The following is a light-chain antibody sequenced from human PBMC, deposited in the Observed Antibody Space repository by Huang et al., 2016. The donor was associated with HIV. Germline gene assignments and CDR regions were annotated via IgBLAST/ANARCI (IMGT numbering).Light chain of an antibody. Sequence: DIVMTQTPISLSVTPGQPASMSCKSNQSLLSGDGTTYLYWYQQKPGQSPHLLIYEVSKRLSGVSDRFSGSGSATDFTLKISRVEAEDVGTYFCMQSRQFPLTFGHGTKVEVK. V-gene: IGKV2D-29*02. J-gene: IGKJ1*01. CDR2: EVS. CDR1: QSLLSGDGTTY. CDR3: MQSRQFPLT.